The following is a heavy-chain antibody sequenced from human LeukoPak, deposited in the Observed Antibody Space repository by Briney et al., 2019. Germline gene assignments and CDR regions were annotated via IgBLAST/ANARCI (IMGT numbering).Heavy chain of an antibody. CDR1: GFTFSSYA. D-gene: IGHD6-13*01. CDR3: ARESYLAAAGTNPDY. CDR2: ISYDGSNK. Sequence: GGSLRLSCAASGFTFSSYAMHWVRQAPGKGLEWVAVISYDGSNKYYADSVKGRFTISRDNAKNSLYLQMNSLRAEDTGVYYCARESYLAAAGTNPDYWGQGTLVTVSS. V-gene: IGHV3-30-3*01. J-gene: IGHJ4*02.